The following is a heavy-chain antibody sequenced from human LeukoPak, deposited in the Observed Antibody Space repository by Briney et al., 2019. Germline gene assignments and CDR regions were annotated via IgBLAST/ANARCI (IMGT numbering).Heavy chain of an antibody. CDR1: GFTFSSYW. D-gene: IGHD3-3*01. CDR2: INSDGSST. V-gene: IGHV3-74*01. Sequence: GGSLRLSCAASGFTFSSYWMHWVRQAPGKGLVWVSRINSDGSSTSYADSVKGRFTISRDNAKNSLYLQMNSLRAEDTAVYYCARVGDFWSGYYIGGDYWGQGTLVTVSS. J-gene: IGHJ4*02. CDR3: ARVGDFWSGYYIGGDY.